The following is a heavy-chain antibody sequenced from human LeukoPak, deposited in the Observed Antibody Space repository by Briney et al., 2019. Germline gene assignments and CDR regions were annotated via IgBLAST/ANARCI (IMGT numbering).Heavy chain of an antibody. J-gene: IGHJ3*02. CDR2: ISYDGSNK. CDR3: ARDHGDSSGYVAFHI. D-gene: IGHD3-22*01. Sequence: GGSLRLSCAASGFTFSSYAMHWVRQAPGKGLEWVAVISYDGSNKYYADSVKGRFTISRDNSKNTLYLQMNSLRAEDTAVYYCARDHGDSSGYVAFHIWGQGTMVTVSS. V-gene: IGHV3-30*04. CDR1: GFTFSSYA.